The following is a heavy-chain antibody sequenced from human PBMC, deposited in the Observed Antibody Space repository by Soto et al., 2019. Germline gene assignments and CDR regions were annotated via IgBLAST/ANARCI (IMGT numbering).Heavy chain of an antibody. CDR3: AGASSRVSSVVAAY. J-gene: IGHJ4*02. V-gene: IGHV1-46*01. Sequence: ASVKVSCKASNDSLSSHFIHWVRQAPGEGLEWMGIFNPGPNSATYSKEFQGRLTVTSDMPSRTVYMQLSNLRSDDTAVCYCAGASSRVSSVVAAYWCQGTLVTVSS. D-gene: IGHD2-15*01. CDR2: FNPGPNSA. CDR1: NDSLSSHF.